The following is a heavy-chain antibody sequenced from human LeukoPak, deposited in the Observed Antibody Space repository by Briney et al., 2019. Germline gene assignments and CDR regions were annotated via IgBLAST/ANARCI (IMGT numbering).Heavy chain of an antibody. CDR2: ISSSSATI. V-gene: IGHV3-48*03. CDR1: GFAFSNYE. D-gene: IGHD3-10*01. Sequence: GGSLRLSCTVSGFAFSNYEMNWVRQAPGKGLEWVFYISSSSATIYYADSVKGRFTISRDNAKNSLSLQMNSLGAEDTAVYYCARERGGTGGSYDLWGQGTLVTVSS. J-gene: IGHJ5*02. CDR3: ARERGGTGGSYDL.